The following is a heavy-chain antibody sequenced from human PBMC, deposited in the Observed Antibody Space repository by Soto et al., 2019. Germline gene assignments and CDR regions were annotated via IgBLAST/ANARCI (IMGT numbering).Heavy chain of an antibody. CDR2: ISSRSRSI. CDR1: GFTFSSYS. D-gene: IGHD4-17*01. J-gene: IGHJ4*02. CDR3: ARDRGEYEGLVPYSFDH. V-gene: IGHV3-21*01. Sequence: EVQLVESGGGLVKPGGSLRLSCAASGFTFSSYSMHWVRQAPGKGLEWVSSISSRSRSIYYADSQKGRFTISRDNTKKSLYLQMNNPRGEDTAVYYCARDRGEYEGLVPYSFDHWGQGTLVTVSS.